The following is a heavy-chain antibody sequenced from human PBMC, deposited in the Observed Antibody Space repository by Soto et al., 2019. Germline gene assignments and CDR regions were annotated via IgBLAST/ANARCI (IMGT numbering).Heavy chain of an antibody. D-gene: IGHD2-21*01. CDR3: ARDEICDGVKCTLGYFQE. V-gene: IGHV3-7*03. Sequence: VQLVDSGGGLVQSGGSLRLSCAASGFTFKEYLMNWVRQAPGKGLEWVANIKVDGSEKNYVDSVKGRFTISRDNAKNSLYLQMNILRAEDTAVYYCARDEICDGVKCTLGYFQEWGQGTLVTVSS. CDR1: GFTFKEYL. J-gene: IGHJ1*01. CDR2: IKVDGSEK.